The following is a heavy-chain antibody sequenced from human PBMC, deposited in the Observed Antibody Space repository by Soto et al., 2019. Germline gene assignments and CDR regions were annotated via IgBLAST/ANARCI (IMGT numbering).Heavy chain of an antibody. CDR2: IYYSGST. CDR3: ARYSGYAYHAFDI. V-gene: IGHV4-31*03. J-gene: IGHJ3*02. D-gene: IGHD5-12*01. CDR1: GGSISSGGYY. Sequence: SETLSLTCTVSGGSISSGGYYWSWVRQHPGKGLEWIGYIYYSGSTYYNPSLKSRVTISVDTSKNQFSLKLSSVTAADTAVYYCARYSGYAYHAFDIWGQGTMVTVSS.